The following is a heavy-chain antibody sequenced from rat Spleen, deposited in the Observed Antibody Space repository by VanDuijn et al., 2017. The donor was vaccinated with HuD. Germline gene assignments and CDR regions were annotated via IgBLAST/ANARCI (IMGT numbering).Heavy chain of an antibody. J-gene: IGHJ2*01. CDR1: GFTFSNCD. D-gene: IGHD1-6*01. V-gene: IGHV5-25*01. CDR2: ISPSGVT. Sequence: EVQLVESGGGLVQPGRSMKLSCVASGFTFSNCDMAWVRQAPKKGLEWVAYISPSGVTYYRDSVRGRFTISRDNAKSSLYLQMDSLRSEDTATYYCARKGILRPGGDYFDYWGQGVMVTVSS. CDR3: ARKGILRPGGDYFDY.